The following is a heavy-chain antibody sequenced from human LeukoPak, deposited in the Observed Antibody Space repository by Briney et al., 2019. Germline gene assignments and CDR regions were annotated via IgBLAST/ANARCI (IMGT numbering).Heavy chain of an antibody. V-gene: IGHV7-4-1*02. J-gene: IGHJ6*02. D-gene: IGHD1-26*01. Sequence: GASVKVSCKASGYTFTSYAMNWVRQAPGQGLGWMGWINTNTGNPTYAQGFTGRFVFSLDTSVSTAYLQISSLKAEDTAVYYCARGRFGIVGATTRYYYYYGMDVWGQGTTVTVSS. CDR1: GYTFTSYA. CDR2: INTNTGNP. CDR3: ARGRFGIVGATTRYYYYYGMDV.